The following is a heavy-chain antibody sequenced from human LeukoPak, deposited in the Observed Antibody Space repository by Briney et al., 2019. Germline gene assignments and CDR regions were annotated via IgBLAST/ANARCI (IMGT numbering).Heavy chain of an antibody. J-gene: IGHJ6*03. CDR1: GGTFSSYA. D-gene: IGHD5-12*01. V-gene: IGHV1-69*04. CDR2: IIPILGIA. CDR3: ASGVWWLPKILYYYYMDV. Sequence: SVKVSCKASGGTFSSYAISWVRQAPGQGLEWMGRIIPILGIANYAQKFQGRVTITADKSTSTAYMELSSLRSEDTAVYYCASGVWWLPKILYYYYMDVWGKGTTVTVSS.